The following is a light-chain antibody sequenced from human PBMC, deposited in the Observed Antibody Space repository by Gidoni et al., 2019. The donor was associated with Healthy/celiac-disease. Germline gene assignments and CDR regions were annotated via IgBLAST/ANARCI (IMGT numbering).Light chain of an antibody. J-gene: IGLJ3*02. V-gene: IGLV2-23*02. CDR2: EVS. Sequence: QAPLTQPASVSGSPGQSTTISCTGTSSDVGSYNLVSWYQQHPGKAPKLMIYEVSKWPSGVSNRFSGSKYANTASLTISGLQAEDEADYYCCSYAGSSTPWVFGGGTKLTVL. CDR1: SSDVGSYNL. CDR3: CSYAGSSTPWV.